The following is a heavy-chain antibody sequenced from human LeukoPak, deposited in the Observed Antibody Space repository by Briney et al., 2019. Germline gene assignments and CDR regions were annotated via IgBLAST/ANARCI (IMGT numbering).Heavy chain of an antibody. V-gene: IGHV3-30-3*01. J-gene: IGHJ4*02. D-gene: IGHD6-19*01. CDR3: ANRYSSGCRGDY. CDR1: GFTFSSYA. Sequence: PGRSLTLSCAASGFTFSSYAMHWVRHAPGKGLEWVAVISYDGSNKYYADSVKGRFTISRDNSKITLYLQMNSLRDEDTAVYYCANRYSSGCRGDYWGQGTLVTVSS. CDR2: ISYDGSNK.